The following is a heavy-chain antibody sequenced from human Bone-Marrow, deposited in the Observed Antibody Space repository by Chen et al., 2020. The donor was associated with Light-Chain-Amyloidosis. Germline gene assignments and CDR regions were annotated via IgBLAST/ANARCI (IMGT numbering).Heavy chain of an antibody. CDR1: GYTFTGYY. J-gene: IGHJ4*02. Sequence: QVQLAQSGAEVKKPGASVKVSCKASGYTFTGYYIHWVRQAPGQGLEWMGWINPNSGGTNYAQNFQGRLTMTRDTSISTAYMELSRLRFDDTAVYYCARGPLNYGYEFLDYWGQGTLVTVSS. CDR2: INPNSGGT. D-gene: IGHD5-18*01. CDR3: ARGPLNYGYEFLDY. V-gene: IGHV1-2*02.